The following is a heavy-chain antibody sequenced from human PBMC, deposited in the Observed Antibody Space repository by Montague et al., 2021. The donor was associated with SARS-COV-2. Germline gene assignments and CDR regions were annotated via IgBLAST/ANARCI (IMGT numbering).Heavy chain of an antibody. CDR3: ARVGRGSSWYEVAFDI. V-gene: IGHV4-59*01. CDR1: GGSISRYS. J-gene: IGHJ3*02. Sequence: SETLSLTCTVSGGSISRYSWTWIRQPPGKGLKWIGYIYNSGSTNYNPSLTSRVTISVDTSKNQFSLKLSSVAAADTAVYYCARVGRGSSWYEVAFDIWGQGTMVTVSS. CDR2: IYNSGST. D-gene: IGHD6-13*01.